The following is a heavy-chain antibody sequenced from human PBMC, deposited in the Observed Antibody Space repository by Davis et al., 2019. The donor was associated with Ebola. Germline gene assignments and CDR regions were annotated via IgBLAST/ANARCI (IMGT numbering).Heavy chain of an antibody. CDR1: GFTFSSYW. CDR2: IKQDGSER. Sequence: GESLKISCAASGFTFSSYWMSWVRQAPGKGLEWVANIKQDGSERYYVDSVNGRLTISRDNAKNSVHLQMNSLRVEDTALYYCARAGWDIVVVPAAHHTFDYWGQGTLVTVSS. J-gene: IGHJ4*02. V-gene: IGHV3-7*01. CDR3: ARAGWDIVVVPAAHHTFDY. D-gene: IGHD2-15*01.